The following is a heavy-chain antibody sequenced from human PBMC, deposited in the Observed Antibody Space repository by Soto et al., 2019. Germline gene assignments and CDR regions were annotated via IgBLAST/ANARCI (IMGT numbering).Heavy chain of an antibody. Sequence: QVQLMQSGTEVNKPGASVTVSCKASGYTSADFGISWVRQAPGQGLEWMGWVSCNNGASNLAPKVQGRITMTLDTSTGVSYMALRSLRSDDTAIYYCVRDQKYFRVNGNWFDSWGQGTLVSVSS. CDR2: VSCNNGAS. CDR1: GYTSADFG. CDR3: VRDQKYFRVNGNWFDS. V-gene: IGHV1-18*04. D-gene: IGHD2-2*01. J-gene: IGHJ5*01.